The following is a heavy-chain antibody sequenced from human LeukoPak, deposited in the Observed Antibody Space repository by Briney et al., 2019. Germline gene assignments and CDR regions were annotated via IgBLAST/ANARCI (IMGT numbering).Heavy chain of an antibody. Sequence: GGSLRLSCVASGFRFSSYWMNWVRQSPGKGLEWVANIKRDGSEKYYADSVKGRFTISRDNAENSVYLQMDSLRVEDTAVYYCARETSGWCFNHWGQGTLVTVSS. D-gene: IGHD6-19*01. CDR1: GFRFSSYW. CDR2: IKRDGSEK. V-gene: IGHV3-7*01. J-gene: IGHJ4*02. CDR3: ARETSGWCFNH.